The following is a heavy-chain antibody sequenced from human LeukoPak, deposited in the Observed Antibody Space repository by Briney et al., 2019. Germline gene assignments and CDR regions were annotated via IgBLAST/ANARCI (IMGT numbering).Heavy chain of an antibody. CDR2: ISSSGDTI. Sequence: GGSLRLSCAASGFTFSDYYMSWIRQAPGKGLEWISYISSSGDTIFYADSVKGRFTISRDNAKNSLYLQMNSLRADDTAVYYCARDLRDGYNLDYWGQGTLVTVSS. D-gene: IGHD5-24*01. V-gene: IGHV3-11*01. J-gene: IGHJ4*02. CDR1: GFTFSDYY. CDR3: ARDLRDGYNLDY.